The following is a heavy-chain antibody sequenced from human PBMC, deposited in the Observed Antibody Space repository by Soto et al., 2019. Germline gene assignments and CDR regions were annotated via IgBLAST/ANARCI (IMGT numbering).Heavy chain of an antibody. CDR3: ARVGGYCSGGSCPEYFQH. J-gene: IGHJ1*01. V-gene: IGHV4-30-2*01. Sequence: QLQLQESGSGLVKPSQTLSLTCAVSGGSISSGGYSWSWIRQPPGKGLEWIGYIYHSGSTYYNPSLKSRVTISVDRSKNQFSLKLSSVTAADTAVHYCARVGGYCSGGSCPEYFQHWGQGTLVTVSS. D-gene: IGHD2-15*01. CDR1: GGSISSGGYS. CDR2: IYHSGST.